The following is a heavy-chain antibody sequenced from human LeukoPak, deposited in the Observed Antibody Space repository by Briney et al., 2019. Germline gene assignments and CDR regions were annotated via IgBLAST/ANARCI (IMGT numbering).Heavy chain of an antibody. J-gene: IGHJ4*02. V-gene: IGHV1-69*05. CDR1: GGTLTSYA. CDR3: ARNYGEILDY. D-gene: IGHD4-17*01. CDR2: IIPIFGTA. Sequence: SVKVSCKPSGGTLTSYAISWVQQPPGQGLEWMGRIIPIFGTANYPQKLQGTVTITTDESTSTGYMQRSSLRSEYTAVYYCARNYGEILDYWGQGTLVTVP.